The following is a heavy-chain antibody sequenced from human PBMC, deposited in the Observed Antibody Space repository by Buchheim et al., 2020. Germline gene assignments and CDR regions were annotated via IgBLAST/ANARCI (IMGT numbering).Heavy chain of an antibody. CDR1: GDSISRGGYS. J-gene: IGHJ4*02. V-gene: IGHV4-30-4*07. Sequence: QVQLQESGPGLVKPSETLSLTCAVSGDSISRGGYSWNWIRQPPGKGLEWLGYIFYSGTTYYNPSLDSRVIMSIDPSKSQFFLKVNSVTAADTAVYYCSRDFYGSTGRGFDIWGQGAL. D-gene: IGHD4-17*01. CDR3: SRDFYGSTGRGFDI. CDR2: IFYSGTT.